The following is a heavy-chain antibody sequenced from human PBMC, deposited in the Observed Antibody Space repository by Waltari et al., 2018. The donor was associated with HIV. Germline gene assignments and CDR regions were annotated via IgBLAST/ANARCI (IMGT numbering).Heavy chain of an antibody. CDR1: GLLFSHYA. D-gene: IGHD1-26*01. V-gene: IGHV3-23*01. J-gene: IGHJ4*02. CDR2: IRSMGDTT. CDR3: AKDSMGAIDVEDYFDF. Sequence: EVQLLESGGGLVQPGGSLRPSCPTYGLLFSHYAISTVRQAPGKGLEWVSTIRSMGDTTYYADSVKGRFTTTRANSKDTLYLQMNSLRAEDTAVYYCAKDSMGAIDVEDYFDFWGQGTLVTVSS.